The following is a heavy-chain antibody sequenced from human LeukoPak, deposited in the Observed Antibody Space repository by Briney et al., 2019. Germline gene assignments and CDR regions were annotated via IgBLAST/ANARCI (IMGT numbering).Heavy chain of an antibody. CDR3: AKGGLMVRGVISYYYYYYMDV. Sequence: PGGSLRLSCAASGFTFSRYAMSWVRQAPGKGLEWVSDISGSGGSTYYADSVKGRFTISRDNSKNTLYLQMNSMRAEDTAVYYCAKGGLMVRGVISYYYYYYMDVWGKGTTVTVSS. CDR1: GFTFSRYA. V-gene: IGHV3-23*01. D-gene: IGHD3-10*01. J-gene: IGHJ6*03. CDR2: ISGSGGST.